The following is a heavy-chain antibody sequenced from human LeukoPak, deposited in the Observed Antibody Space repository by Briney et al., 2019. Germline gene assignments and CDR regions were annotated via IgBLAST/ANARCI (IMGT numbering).Heavy chain of an antibody. CDR3: AREGFHYDSSGYYPDY. CDR1: GYSFTSYW. J-gene: IGHJ4*02. Sequence: GESLKIPCKGSGYSFTSYWIGWVRQMPGKGLEWMGIIYPGDSDTRYSPSFQGQVTISADKSISTAYLQWSSLKASDTAMYYCAREGFHYDSSGYYPDYWGQGTLVTVSS. CDR2: IYPGDSDT. V-gene: IGHV5-51*01. D-gene: IGHD3-22*01.